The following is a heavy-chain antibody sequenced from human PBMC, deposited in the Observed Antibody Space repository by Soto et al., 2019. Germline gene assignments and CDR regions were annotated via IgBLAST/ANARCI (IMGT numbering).Heavy chain of an antibody. D-gene: IGHD3-10*01. CDR3: ARSASSGVAFDI. CDR1: GFTFSSYI. CDR2: ISSFISTI. V-gene: IGHV3-48*02. Sequence: PGGSLRLSCAASGFTFSSYIMNWVRQAPGKGLEWVSYISSFISTIYYADSVKGRFTISRDNAKNSLYLQMNSLRDEDTAVYYCARSASSGVAFDIWGQGTMVTVSS. J-gene: IGHJ3*02.